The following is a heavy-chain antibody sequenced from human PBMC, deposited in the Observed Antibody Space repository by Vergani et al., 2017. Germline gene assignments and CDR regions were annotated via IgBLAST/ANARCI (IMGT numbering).Heavy chain of an antibody. J-gene: IGHJ6*02. D-gene: IGHD3-3*01. V-gene: IGHV4-59*13. Sequence: QVQLQESGPGLVKPSETLSLTCTVSGGSISSYYWSWIRQPPGKGLEWMGYIYYSGSTNYNPSLKSRVTISVDTSKNQFSLKLSSVTAADTAVYYCARDRPIFGDGMDVWGQGTTVTVSS. CDR2: IYYSGST. CDR3: ARDRPIFGDGMDV. CDR1: GGSISSYY.